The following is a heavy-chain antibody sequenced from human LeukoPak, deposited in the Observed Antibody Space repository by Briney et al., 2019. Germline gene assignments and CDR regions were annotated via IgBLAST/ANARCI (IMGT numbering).Heavy chain of an antibody. J-gene: IGHJ3*02. Sequence: GASVKVSCKASGYTFTSYGIGWVRQAPGQGLEWMGWISAYNGNTNYAQRLQGRVTMTTDTSTSTAYMELRSLRSDDTAVYYCARDQGVVVPGAFGIWGQGTMVTVSS. V-gene: IGHV1-18*01. D-gene: IGHD2-15*01. CDR3: ARDQGVVVPGAFGI. CDR2: ISAYNGNT. CDR1: GYTFTSYG.